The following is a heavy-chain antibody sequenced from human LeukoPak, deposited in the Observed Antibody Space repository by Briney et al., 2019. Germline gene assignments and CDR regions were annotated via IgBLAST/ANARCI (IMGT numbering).Heavy chain of an antibody. CDR2: ISDSGGST. J-gene: IGHJ3*02. Sequence: TGGSLRLSCAASGFTFTNYALSWVRQAPGKGLEWVSGISDSGGSTYYADSVKGRFTISRDNSKNTLYLQMNSLRAEDTAVYYCARDHPNPVSSHDAFDIWGQGTMVTVSS. D-gene: IGHD6-6*01. V-gene: IGHV3-23*01. CDR3: ARDHPNPVSSHDAFDI. CDR1: GFTFTNYA.